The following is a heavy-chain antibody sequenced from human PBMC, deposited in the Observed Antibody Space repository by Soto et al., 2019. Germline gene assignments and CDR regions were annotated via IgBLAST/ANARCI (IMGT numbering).Heavy chain of an antibody. CDR3: ARVRSGFCTSGVCYYLDP. J-gene: IGHJ5*02. V-gene: IGHV4-30-2*01. Sequence: QLQLQESGSGLVKPSQTLSLTCAVSGGSISSGGYSWSWIRQPPGKALGGIGYIYHSGSTYQNPSLKSRVTISVDRSKNQFSLKLNSVTAADTAVYYCARVRSGFCTSGVCYYLDPWGQGTLVIVSS. CDR1: GGSISSGGYS. D-gene: IGHD2-8*01. CDR2: IYHSGST.